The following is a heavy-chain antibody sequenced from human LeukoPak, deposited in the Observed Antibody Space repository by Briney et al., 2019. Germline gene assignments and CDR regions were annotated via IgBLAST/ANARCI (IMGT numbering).Heavy chain of an antibody. CDR3: ARGIAAAGTTSSYYLDY. D-gene: IGHD6-13*01. Sequence: SETLSLTCTVSGGSISSGDYYWSWIRQPPGKGLEWIGYIYYSGSTYYNPSLKSRVTISVDTSKNQFSLKLSSVTAADTAVYYCARGIAAAGTTSSYYLDYWGQGTLVTVSS. CDR2: IYYSGST. J-gene: IGHJ4*02. V-gene: IGHV4-30-4*01. CDR1: GGSISSGDYY.